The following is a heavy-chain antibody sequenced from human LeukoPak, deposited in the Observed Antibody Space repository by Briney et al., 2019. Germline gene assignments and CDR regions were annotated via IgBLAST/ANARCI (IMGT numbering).Heavy chain of an antibody. D-gene: IGHD4-17*01. CDR1: GYSISSGYY. CDR3: ARGPQSDFGDLHSHFDY. CDR2: IGGSGGRT. V-gene: IGHV3-23*01. J-gene: IGHJ4*02. Sequence: ETLSLTCTVSGYSISSGYYWGWIRQPPGKGLEWVSSIGGSGGRTYYADSVTGRFTISRDNLKNSLFLQMNSLRVEDTAVYFCARGPQSDFGDLHSHFDYWGQGSLVTVSS.